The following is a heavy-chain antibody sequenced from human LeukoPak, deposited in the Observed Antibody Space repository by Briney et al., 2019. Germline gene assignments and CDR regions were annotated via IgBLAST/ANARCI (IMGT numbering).Heavy chain of an antibody. CDR2: ISSSSSTI. CDR1: GFTFSSYS. CDR3: AKENYYDSSGYGYYFDY. J-gene: IGHJ4*02. V-gene: IGHV3-48*04. Sequence: GGSLRLSCAASGFTFSSYSMNWVRQAPGKGLEWVSYISSSSSTIYYADSVKGRFTISRDNAKNSLYLQMNSLRAEDTAVYYCAKENYYDSSGYGYYFDYWGQGTLVTVSS. D-gene: IGHD3-22*01.